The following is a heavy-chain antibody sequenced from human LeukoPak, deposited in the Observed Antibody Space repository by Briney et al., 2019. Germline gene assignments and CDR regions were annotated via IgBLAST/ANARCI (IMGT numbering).Heavy chain of an antibody. CDR1: VYHFTDYY. CDR2: IDPLDGET. CDR3: ARDHEERGPYLDL. Sequence: VKVSCKSSVYHFTDYYIHWLQQAPGKGLEWMGRIDPLDGETTYAETFLGRVTFTADTSTSTIYMELNSLTFADRAVYYCARDHEERGPYLDLWGQGTQVFVSS. J-gene: IGHJ4*02. V-gene: IGHV1-69-2*01. D-gene: IGHD3-10*01.